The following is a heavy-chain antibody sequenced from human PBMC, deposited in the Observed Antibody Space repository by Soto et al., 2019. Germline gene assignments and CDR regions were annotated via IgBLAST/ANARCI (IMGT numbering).Heavy chain of an antibody. V-gene: IGHV4-4*07. CDR3: ARSPAYGDYANLDT. CDR1: GDSVSKYY. D-gene: IGHD4-17*01. CDR2: IHSTRSP. Sequence: LSLTCTVSGDSVSKYYWNWIRQPAGKGLEWIGRIHSTRSPNYNPSLKSRVTMSVDTSKNQFSLKLNLTAVTAADTAVYYCARSPAYGDYANLDTWGQGTLVTVSS. J-gene: IGHJ5*02.